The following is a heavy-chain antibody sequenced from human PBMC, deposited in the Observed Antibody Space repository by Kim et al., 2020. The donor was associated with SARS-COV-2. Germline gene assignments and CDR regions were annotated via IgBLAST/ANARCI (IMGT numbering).Heavy chain of an antibody. Sequence: FQGRVTITRDTSASTAYMELSSLRSEDTAVYYCARDKSTVVSDAFDIWGQGTMVTVSS. V-gene: IGHV1-3*01. D-gene: IGHD2-15*01. J-gene: IGHJ3*02. CDR3: ARDKSTVVSDAFDI.